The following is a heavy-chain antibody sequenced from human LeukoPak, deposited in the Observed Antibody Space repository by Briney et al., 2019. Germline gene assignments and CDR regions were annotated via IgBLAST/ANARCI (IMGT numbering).Heavy chain of an antibody. CDR1: GGSISSYY. Sequence: SEALSLTCTVSGGSISSYYWSWIRQPAGKGLEWIGRIYTSGSTNYNPSLKSRVTMSVDTSKNQFSLKLSSVTAADTAVYYCAREHSGYDSYYYYYMDVWGKGTTVTVSS. V-gene: IGHV4-4*07. J-gene: IGHJ6*03. CDR3: AREHSGYDSYYYYYMDV. D-gene: IGHD5-12*01. CDR2: IYTSGST.